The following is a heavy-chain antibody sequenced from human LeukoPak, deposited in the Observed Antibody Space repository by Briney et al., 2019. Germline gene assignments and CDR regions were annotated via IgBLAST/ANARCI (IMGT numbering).Heavy chain of an antibody. Sequence: PGGSLRFSCAASGFTFTTYGMHWVRQAPGKGLEWVAFIRYDGSNQYYADSVKGRFTISRDNFKNTLYLQMNSLRAEDTAVYYCAKVVGPWSGLRGYMDVWGKGTTVTVSS. D-gene: IGHD3-3*01. CDR1: GFTFTTYG. CDR3: AKVVGPWSGLRGYMDV. J-gene: IGHJ6*03. V-gene: IGHV3-30*02. CDR2: IRYDGSNQ.